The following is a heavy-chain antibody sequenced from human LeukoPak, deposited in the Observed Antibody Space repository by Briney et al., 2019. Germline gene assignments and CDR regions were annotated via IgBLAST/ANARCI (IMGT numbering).Heavy chain of an antibody. D-gene: IGHD3-22*01. CDR3: ARVHSSGYYYYYGMDV. CDR2: IIPIFGTA. CDR1: GGTFSSYA. J-gene: IGHJ6*01. Sequence: GASVKVSCKASGGTFSSYAISWVRQAPGQGLEWMGGIIPIFGTANYAQKSQGRVTITADESTSTAYMELSSLRSEDTAVYYCARVHSSGYYYYYGMDVWGQGTTVTVSS. V-gene: IGHV1-69*01.